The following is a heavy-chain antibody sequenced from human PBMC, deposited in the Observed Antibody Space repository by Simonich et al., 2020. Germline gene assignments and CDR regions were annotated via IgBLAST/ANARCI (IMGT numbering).Heavy chain of an antibody. V-gene: IGHV3-7*01. D-gene: IGHD7-27*01. CDR3: ARDVLGTAYYYYMDV. J-gene: IGHJ6*03. Sequence: VALGEFGGGLVPPGGSLEISLAASGITFVELWMGRVRQGPGKGVEGVANIKKDGSEKYYVDSGKGRFTISRDNAKNSLYLQMNSLRAEDTAVYYCARDVLGTAYYYYMDVWGKGTTVTVSS. CDR2: IKKDGSEK. CDR1: GITFVELW.